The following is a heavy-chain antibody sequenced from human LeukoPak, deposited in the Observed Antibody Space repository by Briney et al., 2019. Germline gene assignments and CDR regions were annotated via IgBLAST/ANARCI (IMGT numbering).Heavy chain of an antibody. V-gene: IGHV3-64*01. Sequence: GGSLRLSCAASGFTFSRFAMYWVRQAPGKGLEYVSAISSNGGSTYYANSVKGRFTISRDNSKTTLYLQMGSLRAGDMAVYYCARDSGSYGNDYWGQGTLVTVSS. D-gene: IGHD1-26*01. CDR3: ARDSGSYGNDY. CDR2: ISSNGGST. CDR1: GFTFSRFA. J-gene: IGHJ4*02.